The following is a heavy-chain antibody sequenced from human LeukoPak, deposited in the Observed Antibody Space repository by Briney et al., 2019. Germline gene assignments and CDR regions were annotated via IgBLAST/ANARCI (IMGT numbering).Heavy chain of an antibody. CDR1: GFIFSSYA. D-gene: IGHD3-22*01. Sequence: GGSLRLSCAGSGFIFSSYAMTWVRQAPGKGLEWVSAISGSAGSTYYADSVKGRFTISRDNSKNTLYLRMNSLRAEDTAVYYCASLGRHDSSGCYYLDGGYYFDYWGQGTLVTVSS. J-gene: IGHJ4*02. CDR3: ASLGRHDSSGCYYLDGGYYFDY. V-gene: IGHV3-23*01. CDR2: ISGSAGST.